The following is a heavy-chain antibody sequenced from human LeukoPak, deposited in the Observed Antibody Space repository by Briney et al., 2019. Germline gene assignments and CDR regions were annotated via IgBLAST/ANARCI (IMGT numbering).Heavy chain of an antibody. J-gene: IGHJ5*02. D-gene: IGHD6-13*01. CDR1: GYTFTGYY. CDR2: INPNSGGT. V-gene: IGHV1-2*02. CDR3: ARDGGSSWYGWFDP. Sequence: ASVKVSCKASGYTFTGYYMHWVRQAPGQGLEWMGWINPNSGGTNYAQKFQGRVTMTRDTSISTAYMELSRLRSDDTAVYYCARDGGSSWYGWFDPWGQGTLVTVSS.